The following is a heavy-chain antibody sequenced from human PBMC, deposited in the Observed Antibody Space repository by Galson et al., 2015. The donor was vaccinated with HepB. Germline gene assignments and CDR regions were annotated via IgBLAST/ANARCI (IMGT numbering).Heavy chain of an antibody. Sequence: SLRLSCAASGFTFSTYGMHWVRQAPGKGLEWVAMILYDGSNKDYADSVKGRFTISRDNPKNTLYLQMNSLRPDDTAVYYCAKGVEKYGSGGHLHYWGQGTMVTVSS. CDR2: ILYDGSNK. V-gene: IGHV3-30*18. CDR1: GFTFSTYG. CDR3: AKGVEKYGSGGHLHY. D-gene: IGHD3-10*01. J-gene: IGHJ3*01.